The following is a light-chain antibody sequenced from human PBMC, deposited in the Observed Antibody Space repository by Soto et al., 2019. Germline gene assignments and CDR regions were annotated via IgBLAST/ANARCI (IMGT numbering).Light chain of an antibody. CDR3: QQYSKWPLA. CDR1: QSVDSR. Sequence: EVVLTQSPATLSVSPGEGATLPCKASQSVDSRLAWYQQKPGQAPRLLIEGASSRGTDIPARFSGSGSGTEFTLTITSLQSEDFAVYYCQQYSKWPLAFGGGTKVDIK. J-gene: IGKJ4*01. CDR2: GAS. V-gene: IGKV3-15*01.